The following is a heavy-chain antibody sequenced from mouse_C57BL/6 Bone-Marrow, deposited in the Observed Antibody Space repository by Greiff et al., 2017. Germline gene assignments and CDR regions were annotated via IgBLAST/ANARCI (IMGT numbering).Heavy chain of an antibody. J-gene: IGHJ3*01. Sequence: VQLQQPGAELVRPGTSVKLSCKASGYTFTSYWMHWVKQRPGQGLEWIGVIDPSDSYTNYNQKFKGKATLTVDPSSSTAYMQLSSLTSEDSAVYYCARWGGWFAYWGQGTLVTVSA. V-gene: IGHV1-59*01. CDR2: IDPSDSYT. CDR3: ARWGGWFAY. CDR1: GYTFTSYW.